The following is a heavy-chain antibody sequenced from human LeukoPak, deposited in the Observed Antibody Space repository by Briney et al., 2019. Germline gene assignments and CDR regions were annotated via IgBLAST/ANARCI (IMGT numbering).Heavy chain of an antibody. Sequence: PSETLSLTCTVSGGSISSYYWSWIRQPPGKGLEWIGYIYYSGSTNYNPSLKSRVTISVDTSKNQFSLKLSSVTAADTAVYYCARGRPLEGYCSSTSCYWHAFDIWGQGTMVTVSS. D-gene: IGHD2-2*01. V-gene: IGHV4-59*12. J-gene: IGHJ3*02. CDR2: IYYSGST. CDR3: ARGRPLEGYCSSTSCYWHAFDI. CDR1: GGSISSYY.